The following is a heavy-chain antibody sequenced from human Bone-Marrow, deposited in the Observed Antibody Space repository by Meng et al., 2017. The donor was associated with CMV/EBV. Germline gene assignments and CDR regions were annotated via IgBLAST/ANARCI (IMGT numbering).Heavy chain of an antibody. CDR2: ITRNNLI. CDR3: ARDPDRDHGGSGRCLDF. D-gene: IGHD3-10*01. CDR1: GFSLSDYS. V-gene: IGHV3-69-1*01. Sequence: GESLKISCAASGFSLSDYSMHWVRQAPGKGLEWVAFITRNNLIYYADSLEGRFTISRDNGRNSLYLQVRSLRDEDTAVYYCARDPDRDHGGSGRCLDFWGQGTLVTVSS. J-gene: IGHJ4*02.